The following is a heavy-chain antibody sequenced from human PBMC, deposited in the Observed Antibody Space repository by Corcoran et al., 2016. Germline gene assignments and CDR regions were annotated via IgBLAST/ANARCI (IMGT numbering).Heavy chain of an antibody. CDR2: MSPNSGNT. CDR3: ARDYGGNSGWFDP. Sequence: QVQLVQSGAEVKEPGASVKVSCKASGYTFTSYDINWVRQATGQGLEWLGWMSPNSGNTGYAQKFQGRLSMTRDTSIGTAYMELSSLRSEDTAVYYCARDYGGNSGWFDPWGQVTLVTVSS. J-gene: IGHJ5*02. D-gene: IGHD4-17*01. CDR1: GYTFTSYD. V-gene: IGHV1-8*01.